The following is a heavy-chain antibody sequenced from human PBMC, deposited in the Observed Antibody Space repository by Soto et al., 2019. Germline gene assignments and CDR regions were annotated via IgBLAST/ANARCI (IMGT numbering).Heavy chain of an antibody. V-gene: IGHV4-59*01. J-gene: IGHJ6*02. D-gene: IGHD1-1*01. Sequence: PSETLSLTCTVSGGSISSYYWSWIRQPPGKGLEWIGYIYYSGSTNYNPSLKSRVTISVDTCKNQFSLKLSSVTAADTAGYYCAAQRGTHYYYYGMDVWGQGTTVTVSS. CDR2: IYYSGST. CDR1: GGSISSYY. CDR3: AAQRGTHYYYYGMDV.